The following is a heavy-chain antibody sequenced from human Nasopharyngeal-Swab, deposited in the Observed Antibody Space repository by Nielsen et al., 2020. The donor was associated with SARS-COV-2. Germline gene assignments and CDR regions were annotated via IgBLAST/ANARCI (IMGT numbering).Heavy chain of an antibody. V-gene: IGHV3-21*01. CDR1: GFTFSSYS. CDR3: ARERLQWELRVGYRYFDL. Sequence: GESLKISCAASGFTFSSYSMNWVRQAPGKGLEWVSSISSSSSYIYYADSVKGRFTISRDNAKNSLYLQMNSLRAEDTAVYYCARERLQWELRVGYRYFDLWGRGTLVTVSS. D-gene: IGHD1-26*01. J-gene: IGHJ2*01. CDR2: ISSSSSYI.